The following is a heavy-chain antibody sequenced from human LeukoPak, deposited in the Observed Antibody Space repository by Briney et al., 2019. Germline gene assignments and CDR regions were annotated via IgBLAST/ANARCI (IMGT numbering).Heavy chain of an antibody. CDR3: ARVQKQWLVPHYFDY. V-gene: IGHV3-7*03. J-gene: IGHJ4*02. CDR2: IKQDGSEK. CDR1: GFTFSSYA. Sequence: GGSLRLSCAASGFTFSSYAMSWVRQAPGKGLEWVANIKQDGSEKYYVDSVKGRFTISRDNAKNSLYLQMNSLRAEDTAVYYCARVQKQWLVPHYFDYWGQGTLVTVSS. D-gene: IGHD6-19*01.